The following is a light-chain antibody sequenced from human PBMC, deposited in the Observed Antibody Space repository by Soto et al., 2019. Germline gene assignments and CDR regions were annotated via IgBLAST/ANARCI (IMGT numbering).Light chain of an antibody. J-gene: IGKJ4*01. CDR1: QSVSSS. CDR2: DAS. V-gene: IGKV3-11*01. Sequence: EIVLTQSPATLSLSPGERATLSFRASQSVSSSLAWYQQKPGQAPRLLIYDASNRATGIPARFSGSGSGTDFTLTISRLEPEDFAVYICQQYGKLPFTFGGGTKVDIK. CDR3: QQYGKLPFT.